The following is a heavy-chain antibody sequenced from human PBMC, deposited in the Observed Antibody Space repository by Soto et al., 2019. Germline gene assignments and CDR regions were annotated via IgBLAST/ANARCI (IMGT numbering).Heavy chain of an antibody. CDR2: INHSGST. J-gene: IGHJ4*02. CDR3: ARTHSGSYYNPLFDY. V-gene: IGHV4-34*01. D-gene: IGHD3-10*01. CDR1: GGSFSGYY. Sequence: PSETLSLTCAVYGGSFSGYYWSWIRQPPGKGLEWIREINHSGSTNYSPSLKSRVTISVDTSKNQFSLKLSSVTAADTAVYYCARTHSGSYYNPLFDYWGQGTLVTVSS.